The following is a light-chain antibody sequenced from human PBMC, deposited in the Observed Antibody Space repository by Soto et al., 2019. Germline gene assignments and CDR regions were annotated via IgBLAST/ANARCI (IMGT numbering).Light chain of an antibody. CDR3: QHYNCYWT. CDR2: DAS. CDR1: KSVSRW. Sequence: DIQMTQSPSTLSAFLGDNVTITCRASKSVSRWLAWYQQKPREAPKLIIHDASMLESGVPSSFSGSGSGTEFPLISSILQTDDFATYCCQHYNCYWTFGQGTKVDI. J-gene: IGKJ1*01. V-gene: IGKV1-5*01.